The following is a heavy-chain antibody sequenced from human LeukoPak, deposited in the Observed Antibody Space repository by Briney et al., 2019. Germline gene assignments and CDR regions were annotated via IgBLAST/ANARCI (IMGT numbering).Heavy chain of an antibody. CDR1: GFTFSSYG. V-gene: IGHV3-48*04. J-gene: IGHJ4*02. D-gene: IGHD6-6*01. Sequence: GGSLRLSCAVSGFTFSSYGMNWVRQAPGKGLEWVSYISGSSDIIHYTESVKGRFTISRDNAKNSLYLQMNSLRAEDTAVYYCARRYSTSSVEDFDYWGQGTLVTVSS. CDR2: ISGSSDII. CDR3: ARRYSTSSVEDFDY.